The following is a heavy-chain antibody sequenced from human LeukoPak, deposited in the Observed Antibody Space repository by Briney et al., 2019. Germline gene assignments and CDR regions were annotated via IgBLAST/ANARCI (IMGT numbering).Heavy chain of an antibody. Sequence: SETLSLTYTVSVGSLSITNYYWGWIRQPPGKGLEWIGSIYYTGSTYYCPSLKSRVTISIDTSKNQISLKLNSVTAADTALFYCARQTTGSGSGWHFDYWGQGALVTVSS. D-gene: IGHD6-19*01. J-gene: IGHJ4*02. V-gene: IGHV4-39*01. CDR1: VGSLSITNYY. CDR2: IYYTGST. CDR3: ARQTTGSGSGWHFDY.